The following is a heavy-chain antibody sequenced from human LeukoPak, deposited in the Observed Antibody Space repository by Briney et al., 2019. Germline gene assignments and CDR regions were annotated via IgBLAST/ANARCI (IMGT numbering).Heavy chain of an antibody. J-gene: IGHJ1*01. CDR2: INPSDGSI. CDR1: GYAFTSYF. V-gene: IGHV1-46*01. CDR3: ARSYCGGDCYSLYFHH. D-gene: IGHD2-21*02. Sequence: ASVKVSCKASGYAFTSYFMHWVRQAPGQGLEWMGIINPSDGSISYTQKFQARIAMTRDTSTSTIYMELSSLTSEDTAIYYCARSYCGGDCYSLYFHHWGQSTLVTVSS.